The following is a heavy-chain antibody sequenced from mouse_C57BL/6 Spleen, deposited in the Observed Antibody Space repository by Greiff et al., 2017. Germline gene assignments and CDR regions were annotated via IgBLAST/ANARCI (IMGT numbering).Heavy chain of an antibody. CDR2: IYPRSGNT. J-gene: IGHJ3*01. D-gene: IGHD1-1*01. Sequence: QVQLKQSGAELARPGASVKLSCKASGYTFTSYGISWVKQRTGQGLEWIGEIYPRSGNTYYNEKFKGKATLTADKSSSTAYMELRSLTSEDSAVYFCARDPITTVVAPGAYWGQGTLVTVSA. CDR1: GYTFTSYG. CDR3: ARDPITTVVAPGAY. V-gene: IGHV1-81*01.